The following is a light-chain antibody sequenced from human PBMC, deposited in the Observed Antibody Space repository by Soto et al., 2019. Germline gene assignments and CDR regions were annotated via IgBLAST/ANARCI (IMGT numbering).Light chain of an antibody. J-gene: IGKJ2*01. CDR1: QSVSSNY. CDR2: AAS. CDR3: QQYGSSSYT. Sequence: EIVLTQSPGTLSLSPGERATLSCRASQSVSSNYLAWYQHKPGQAPRLLIYAASSRATGIPDRFSGSGSGTDFTLTISRLEPEDFAVYYCQQYGSSSYTFGQGTKLEIK. V-gene: IGKV3-20*01.